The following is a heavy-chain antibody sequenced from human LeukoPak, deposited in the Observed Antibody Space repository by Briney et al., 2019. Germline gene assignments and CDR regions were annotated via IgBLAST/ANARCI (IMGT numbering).Heavy chain of an antibody. CDR3: ARDLSSSWYYFDY. J-gene: IGHJ4*02. Sequence: SGRSLRLSCAASGFTFSSYAMHWVRQAPGKGLEWVAVISYDGSNKYYADSVKGRFTISRDNSKNTLYLQMNSLRAEDTAVYYCARDLSSSWYYFDYWGQGTLVTVPS. CDR1: GFTFSSYA. V-gene: IGHV3-30-3*01. CDR2: ISYDGSNK. D-gene: IGHD6-13*01.